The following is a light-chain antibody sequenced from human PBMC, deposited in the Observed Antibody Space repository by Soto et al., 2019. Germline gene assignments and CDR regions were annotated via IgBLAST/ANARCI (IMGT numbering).Light chain of an antibody. CDR3: NSYVAGSNV. J-gene: IGLJ1*01. V-gene: IGLV2-8*01. CDR1: SSDVGGYNY. Sequence: QSVLTQPPSASGSRGQSVAISCTGTSSDVGGYNYVSWYQQHPGKAPKLMIYEVNKRPSGVPDRFSGSKSGNTASLTVSGLQAEDEADYYCNSYVAGSNVFGTGTNFTVL. CDR2: EVN.